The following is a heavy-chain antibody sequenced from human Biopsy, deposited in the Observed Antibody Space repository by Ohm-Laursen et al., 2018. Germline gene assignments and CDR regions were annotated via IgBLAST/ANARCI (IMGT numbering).Heavy chain of an antibody. D-gene: IGHD1-1*01. J-gene: IGHJ4*02. CDR2: ARNKANSYII. CDR3: VRGANGFDY. V-gene: IGHV3-72*01. CDR1: GFSFSSYG. Sequence: SLRLSCAASGFSFSSYGMHWVRQPPGGGLEWVGRARNKANSYIIEYAASLRGRFTISRDDSKSSLYLQMNSLRTEDTAVYYCVRGANGFDYWGQGTLVTVSS.